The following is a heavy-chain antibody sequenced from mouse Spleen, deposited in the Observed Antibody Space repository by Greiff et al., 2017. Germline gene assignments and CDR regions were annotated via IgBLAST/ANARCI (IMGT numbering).Heavy chain of an antibody. V-gene: IGHV1-53*01. CDR1: GYTFTNYW. CDR3: AREGYYRYDGGAWFAY. Sequence: QVQLQQSGTELVKPGASVKLSCKPSGYTFTNYWMHWVKQRPGPGLEWIGNINPSNGDTNSNEKFKRKATLPVAKSSSTAYMQLSSLTSEDSAVYYCAREGYYRYDGGAWFAYWGQGTQVTVSA. CDR2: INPSNGDT. J-gene: IGHJ3*01. D-gene: IGHD2-14*01.